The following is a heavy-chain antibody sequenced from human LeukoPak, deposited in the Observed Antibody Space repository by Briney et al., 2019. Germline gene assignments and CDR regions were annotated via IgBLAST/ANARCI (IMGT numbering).Heavy chain of an antibody. Sequence: GGSLRLSCAAAGFSFSSYSMNWVRQAPGKGLEWVSSITSSSSYIYYADSVRGRFTISRDNATYSLYLQMNSLRADDTAVYFCASPSYDSSGYDYGEFDYWGQGTLVTVSS. D-gene: IGHD3-22*01. CDR2: ITSSSSYI. CDR1: GFSFSSYS. J-gene: IGHJ4*02. V-gene: IGHV3-21*01. CDR3: ASPSYDSSGYDYGEFDY.